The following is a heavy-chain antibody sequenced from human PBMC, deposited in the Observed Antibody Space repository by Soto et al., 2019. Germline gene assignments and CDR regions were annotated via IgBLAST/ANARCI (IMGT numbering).Heavy chain of an antibody. J-gene: IGHJ6*02. CDR1: GGTFSSYA. V-gene: IGHV1-69*01. D-gene: IGHD6-13*01. CDR3: ARDRKGRSWYLYYYYYGMDV. CDR2: IIPIFGTA. Sequence: QVQLVQSGAEVKKPGSSVKVSCKASGGTFSSYAISWVRQAPGQGLEWMGGIIPIFGTANYAQKFQGRVTITADESTSTAYMELSSLRSEDTAVYYCARDRKGRSWYLYYYYYGMDVWGQGTTVTVSS.